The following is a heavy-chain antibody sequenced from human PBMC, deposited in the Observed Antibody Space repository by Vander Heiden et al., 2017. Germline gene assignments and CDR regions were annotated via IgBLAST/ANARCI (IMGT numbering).Heavy chain of an antibody. CDR2: IYDSGST. J-gene: IGHJ4*02. CDR1: GGSISGYY. Sequence: QVQLQESDPGLVKPSETLSLTCTVSGGSISGYYWSWIRQPPGKGLEWIGYIYDSGSTNYNPSLKSRVAISIDTSKNQFSLKLDSMTAADTAVYYCARQTVRGFWYFDSWGQGTLATVSS. D-gene: IGHD4-17*01. V-gene: IGHV4-59*08. CDR3: ARQTVRGFWYFDS.